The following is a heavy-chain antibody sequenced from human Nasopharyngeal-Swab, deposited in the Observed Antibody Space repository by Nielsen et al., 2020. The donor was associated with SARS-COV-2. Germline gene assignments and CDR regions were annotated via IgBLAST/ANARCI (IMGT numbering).Heavy chain of an antibody. J-gene: IGHJ6*02. CDR2: IYPGDSDT. V-gene: IGHV5-51*01. D-gene: IGHD2-15*01. Sequence: GESLKISCKGSGYSFTSYWIGWVRQMPGKALEWMGIIYPGDSDTRYSLSFQGQVTISADKSISTAYLQWSSLKASDTAMYYCARHPVAATWFYYGMDVWGQGTTVTVSS. CDR3: ARHPVAATWFYYGMDV. CDR1: GYSFTSYW.